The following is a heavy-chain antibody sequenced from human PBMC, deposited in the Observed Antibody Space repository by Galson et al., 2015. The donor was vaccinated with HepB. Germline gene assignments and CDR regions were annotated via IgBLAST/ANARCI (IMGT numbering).Heavy chain of an antibody. D-gene: IGHD3-22*01. CDR3: ARGRHYYDSSGQGPFDY. CDR1: GYTFTSKY. V-gene: IGHV1-46*04. CDR2: INPSDGST. Sequence: SVKVSCKASGYTFTSKYLQWVRQAPGQGLGWMGIINPSDGSTDYARKLRGRVTMTRDTPTSTVYMELSSLRSEDTAMYYCARGRHYYDSSGQGPFDYWGQGTLVTVSS. J-gene: IGHJ4*02.